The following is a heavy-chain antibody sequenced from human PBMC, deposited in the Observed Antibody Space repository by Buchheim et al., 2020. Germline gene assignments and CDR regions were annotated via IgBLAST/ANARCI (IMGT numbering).Heavy chain of an antibody. Sequence: QVQLVESGGGVVQPGKSLRLSCAASGFTFINFGMHWVRQAPGKGLEWVAVISYDGRNQYYADSVKGRFTISRDFSKNTLYLQMNSLRDEDTGVYYCAKGRALGIGKYGHLFESWGQGTL. CDR2: ISYDGRNQ. CDR3: AKGRALGIGKYGHLFES. V-gene: IGHV3-30*18. CDR1: GFTFINFG. J-gene: IGHJ4*01. D-gene: IGHD4-17*01.